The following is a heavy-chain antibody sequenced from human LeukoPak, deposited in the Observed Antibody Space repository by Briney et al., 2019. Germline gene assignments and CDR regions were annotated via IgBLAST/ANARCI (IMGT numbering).Heavy chain of an antibody. J-gene: IGHJ4*02. D-gene: IGHD4-11*01. CDR2: INPNSGAT. Sequence: ASVKVSCKASGYTFTDYYMHWVRQAPGQGLEWMGWINPNSGATNYAQRFQGRVTMTRDTSISTAYMELIRLTSDDTAVYFCESVPATTGFDYWGQGTLVTVSS. CDR1: GYTFTDYY. CDR3: ESVPATTGFDY. V-gene: IGHV1-2*02.